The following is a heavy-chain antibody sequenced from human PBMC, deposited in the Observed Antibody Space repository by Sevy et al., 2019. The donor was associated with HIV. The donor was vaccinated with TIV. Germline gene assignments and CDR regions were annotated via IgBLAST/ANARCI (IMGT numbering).Heavy chain of an antibody. CDR3: ARRNDFAI. V-gene: IGHV4-59*08. J-gene: IGHJ3*02. Sequence: SETLSLTCTVSGGSINSDHWNWIRQPPGKGLEWIGYVYYTGGTNYNPSLKNRVTISVDRTKNQFSLKRTSLTAADTAVYYCARRNDFAIWGQGTMVTVSS. CDR2: VYYTGGT. CDR1: GGSINSDH.